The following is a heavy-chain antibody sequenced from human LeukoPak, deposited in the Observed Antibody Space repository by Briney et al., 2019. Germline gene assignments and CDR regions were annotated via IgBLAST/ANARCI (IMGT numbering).Heavy chain of an antibody. CDR1: GFTLGVYL. D-gene: IGHD6-19*01. V-gene: IGHV3-49*03. CDR3: SRGSGWLSVY. J-gene: IGHJ4*02. Sequence: GRTLRLSRTASGFTLGVYLMSGCPDAPGRGLECIGFISGGTTEYAASVKGRFTNSRDDCTSTAYLQMHSLTTEGTAVYYCSRGSGWLSVYWGQGTLVTVSS. CDR2: ISGGTT.